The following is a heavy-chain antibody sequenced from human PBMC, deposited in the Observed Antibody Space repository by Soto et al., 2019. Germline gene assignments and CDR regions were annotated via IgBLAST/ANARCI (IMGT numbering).Heavy chain of an antibody. J-gene: IGHJ4*02. CDR3: AKDRVPSEYCTNGVCPYYFDY. CDR2: ISDSGGRT. V-gene: IGHV3-23*01. D-gene: IGHD2-8*01. CDR1: GFTFSNYA. Sequence: PGRSLRLSCEASGFTFSNYAMSWVRQAPGKGLEWVSAISDSGGRTYYADSVKGRFTMSRDNSKTTLYLQMNSLRAEDTAVYYCAKDRVPSEYCTNGVCPYYFDYWGQGALVTVSS.